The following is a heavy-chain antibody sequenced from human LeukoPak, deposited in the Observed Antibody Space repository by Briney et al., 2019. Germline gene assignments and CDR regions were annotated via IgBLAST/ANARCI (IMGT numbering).Heavy chain of an antibody. V-gene: IGHV4-38-2*02. CDR3: ARGGRDYYNWFDP. Sequence: SETLSLTCTVSGYSISSGYYWGWIRQPPGKGLEWIGSIYHSGSTNYNPSLKSRVTISVDTSKNQFSLKLSSVTAADTAVYYCARGGRDYYNWFDPWGQGTLVTVSS. D-gene: IGHD3-10*01. J-gene: IGHJ5*02. CDR2: IYHSGST. CDR1: GYSISSGYY.